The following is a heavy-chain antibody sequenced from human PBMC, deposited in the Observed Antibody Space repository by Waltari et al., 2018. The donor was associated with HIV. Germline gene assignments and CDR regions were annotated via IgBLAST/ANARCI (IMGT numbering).Heavy chain of an antibody. CDR1: GYTFTSYD. V-gene: IGHV1-8*01. CDR3: ARGDYSSSWYSIGRPPQNNWFDP. Sequence: QVQLVQSGAEVKKPGASVKVSCKASGYTFTSYDINWVRQATGQGLEWMGWMNPNSGNTGYAQKFQGRVTMTRNTSISTAYMELSSLRSEDTAVYYCARGDYSSSWYSIGRPPQNNWFDPWGQGTLVTVSS. D-gene: IGHD6-13*01. J-gene: IGHJ5*02. CDR2: MNPNSGNT.